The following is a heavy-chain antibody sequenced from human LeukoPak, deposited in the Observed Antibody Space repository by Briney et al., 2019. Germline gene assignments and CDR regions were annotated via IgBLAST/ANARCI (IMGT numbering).Heavy chain of an antibody. J-gene: IGHJ4*02. CDR3: ARRVRVGFREGSFDY. D-gene: IGHD3-10*01. CDR2: IYYSGVT. Sequence: SETLSLTCTVSGASISRTSFYWGWIRQPPGKGLEWIGNIYYSGVTYYNPSLKSRVTISVDTSKNHFSLKLSSVTAADTAVYYCARRVRVGFREGSFDYWGQGTLVTVSS. CDR1: GASISRTSFY. V-gene: IGHV4-39*01.